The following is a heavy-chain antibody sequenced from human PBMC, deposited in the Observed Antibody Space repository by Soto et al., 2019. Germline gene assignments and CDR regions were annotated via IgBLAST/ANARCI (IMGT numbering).Heavy chain of an antibody. J-gene: IGHJ4*02. CDR3: AHQGKYCSGSSCYPTFDY. V-gene: IGHV2-5*02. CDR2: IYWDDDQ. Sequence: SGPTLVNPTQTLTLTCTFSGFSLSTSGVGVGWIRQPPGKALEWLALIYWDDDQRYSPSLNSRLTITKDTSKNQVVLRVTNMDPVDTATYFCAHQGKYCSGSSCYPTFDYWGQGTLVTVS. D-gene: IGHD2-15*01. CDR1: GFSLSTSGVG.